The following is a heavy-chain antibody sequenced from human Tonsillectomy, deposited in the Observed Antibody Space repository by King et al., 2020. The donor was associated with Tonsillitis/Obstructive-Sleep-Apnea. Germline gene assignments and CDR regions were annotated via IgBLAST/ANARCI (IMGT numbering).Heavy chain of an antibody. Sequence: VQLVESGGGLVQPGRSLRLSCAASGFSFDAYVMHWVRQAPGKGLEWVSGISWNSGSLGYADSVKGRFTISRDNAKNSLYLQMNSLRAEDTALYYCAKAPGKSGHYLWADYWGQGTLVTVSS. D-gene: IGHD1-26*01. CDR1: GFSFDAYV. CDR2: ISWNSGSL. J-gene: IGHJ4*02. CDR3: AKAPGKSGHYLWADY. V-gene: IGHV3-9*01.